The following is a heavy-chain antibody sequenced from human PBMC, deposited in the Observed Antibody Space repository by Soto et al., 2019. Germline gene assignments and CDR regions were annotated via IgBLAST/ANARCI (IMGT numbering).Heavy chain of an antibody. CDR2: FYSSGSI. CDR3: ARMYSSGSGWFHP. Sequence: SETLSLTCFVSGYSITAGGYYWSWIRHHPGKGLEWIGSFYSSGSIIYNPSLRNRVSISGDTSSNQFSMSLTSVTAADTARYYCARMYSSGSGWFHPWGQGTLVT. D-gene: IGHD6-19*01. V-gene: IGHV4-31*03. J-gene: IGHJ5*02. CDR1: GYSITAGGYY.